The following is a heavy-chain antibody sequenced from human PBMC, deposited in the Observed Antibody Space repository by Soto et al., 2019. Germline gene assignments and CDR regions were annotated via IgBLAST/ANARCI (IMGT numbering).Heavy chain of an antibody. D-gene: IGHD3-22*01. V-gene: IGHV4-4*07. CDR1: GGSISSYY. Sequence: PSETLSLTCTVSGGSISSYYWSWIRQPAGKGLEWIGRIYTSGSTNYNPSLKSRVTMSVDTSKNQFPLKLSSVTAADTAVYYCARERDDYYDSSGSIDYWGQGTLVTVSS. CDR3: ARERDDYYDSSGSIDY. J-gene: IGHJ4*02. CDR2: IYTSGST.